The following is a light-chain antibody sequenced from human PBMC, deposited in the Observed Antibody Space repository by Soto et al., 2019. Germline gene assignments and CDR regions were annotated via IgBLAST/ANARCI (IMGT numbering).Light chain of an antibody. J-gene: IGLJ2*01. Sequence: QLVLTQPSSASASLGSSVKLTCTLSSGHSTYIIAWHQQQPGKAPRYLMKLEGSGSYNKGSGIPDRFSGSSSGADRYLTISNLQFEDEADYYCDTWDTNVVVFGGGTKLTVL. CDR3: DTWDTNVVV. CDR1: SGHSTYI. V-gene: IGLV4-60*02. CDR2: LEGSGSY.